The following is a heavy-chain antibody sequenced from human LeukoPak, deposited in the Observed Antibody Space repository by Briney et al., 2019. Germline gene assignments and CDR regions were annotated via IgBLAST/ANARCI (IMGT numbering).Heavy chain of an antibody. V-gene: IGHV3-53*01. D-gene: IGHD4-23*01. Sequence: GGSLRLSCAASGFTVSDNYMTWVRQAPGKGLEWVSSLYSGGATHYADSVKGRFTISRDNSKDTVYLQMNSLRAEDTAVYYCARVYGANSMRHFDLWGRGTLVTVSS. CDR3: ARVYGANSMRHFDL. J-gene: IGHJ2*01. CDR2: LYSGGAT. CDR1: GFTVSDNY.